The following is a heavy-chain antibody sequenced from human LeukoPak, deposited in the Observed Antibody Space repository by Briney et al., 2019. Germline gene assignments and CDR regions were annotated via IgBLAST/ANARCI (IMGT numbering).Heavy chain of an antibody. Sequence: GGSLTLSCAASGWTFSRYAMSWVRQPPGKGLEWVSAISGSGVSTYYADPVKRGFTISRDYSKNTLYLQMDSLRAEDTAVYYCAKDLYCSSNSCYLFDYWGQGTLVTVSS. J-gene: IGHJ4*02. D-gene: IGHD2-2*01. CDR1: GWTFSRYA. CDR2: ISGSGVST. V-gene: IGHV3-23*01. CDR3: AKDLYCSSNSCYLFDY.